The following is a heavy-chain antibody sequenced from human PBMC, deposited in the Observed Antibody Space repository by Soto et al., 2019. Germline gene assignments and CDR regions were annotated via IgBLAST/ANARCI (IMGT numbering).Heavy chain of an antibody. CDR2: IYYSGST. Sequence: QLQLQESGPGLVKPSETLSLTCTVSGGSISSSSYYWGWIRQPPGKGLEWIGSIYYSGSTYYNPSLERRVTTSVDQSKNQYSMKLSSVTAADTAVYYCARHGRGGISSSGYRSGWFDPWGQGTLVTVSS. J-gene: IGHJ5*02. D-gene: IGHD6-13*01. CDR1: GGSISSSSYY. CDR3: ARHGRGGISSSGYRSGWFDP. V-gene: IGHV4-39*01.